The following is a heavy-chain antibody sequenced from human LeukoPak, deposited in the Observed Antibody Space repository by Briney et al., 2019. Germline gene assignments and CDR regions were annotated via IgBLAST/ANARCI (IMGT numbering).Heavy chain of an antibody. CDR3: ARVPIAARPPAIDAFDI. CDR1: GGTFSSYA. D-gene: IGHD6-6*01. Sequence: ASVKVSCKASGGTFSSYAISWVRQAPGQGLEWMGGIIPIFGTANYAQKFQGRVTITTDESTSTAYMELSSLRSEDTAVYYCARVPIAARPPAIDAFDIWGQGTMVTVSS. V-gene: IGHV1-69*05. CDR2: IIPIFGTA. J-gene: IGHJ3*02.